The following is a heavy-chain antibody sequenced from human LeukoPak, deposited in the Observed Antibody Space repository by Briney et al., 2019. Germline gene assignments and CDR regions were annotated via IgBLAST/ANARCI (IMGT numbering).Heavy chain of an antibody. J-gene: IGHJ4*01. Sequence: GGSLRLSCAASGFTFSSYGMHWVRQAPGKGLEWVAVIWSDGSNRFYAGSVKGRFTISRDNSQNTVFLQMNSLRAEDTAMYYCARDAQRGFDYSNSLEYWGHGTLVTVSS. D-gene: IGHD4-11*01. CDR3: ARDAQRGFDYSNSLEY. CDR2: IWSDGSNR. V-gene: IGHV3-33*01. CDR1: GFTFSSYG.